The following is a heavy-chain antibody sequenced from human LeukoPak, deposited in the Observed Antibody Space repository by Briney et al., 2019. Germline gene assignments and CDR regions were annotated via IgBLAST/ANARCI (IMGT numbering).Heavy chain of an antibody. CDR1: GSSISSGDYY. J-gene: IGHJ4*02. CDR2: IYYSGST. D-gene: IGHD2-2*02. CDR3: AREREYCSSTSCYTRYYLDY. Sequence: SETLSLTCTVSGSSISSGDYYWSWIRQPPGKGLEWIGYIYYSGSTYYNPSLKSRVTISVDTSKNQFSLKLSSVTAAHTAVYYCAREREYCSSTSCYTRYYLDYWGQGTLVTVSS. V-gene: IGHV4-30-4*08.